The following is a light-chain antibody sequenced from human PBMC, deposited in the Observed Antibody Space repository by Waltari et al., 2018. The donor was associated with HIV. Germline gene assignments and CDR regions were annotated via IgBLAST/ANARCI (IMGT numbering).Light chain of an antibody. Sequence: PGERATLSCRASQTISSMSLAWYQQKPGQAPRLVISGASYRATGFPDRFSGSGSGTDFTLTISRLEPEDFAVYYCQHFGSSLRTFGQGTKVEIK. CDR3: QHFGSSLRT. CDR1: QTISSMS. CDR2: GAS. J-gene: IGKJ1*01. V-gene: IGKV3-20*01.